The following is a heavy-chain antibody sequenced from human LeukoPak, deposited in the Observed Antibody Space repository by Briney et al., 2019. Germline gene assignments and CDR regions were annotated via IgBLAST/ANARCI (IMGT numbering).Heavy chain of an antibody. CDR2: ISAYNGNT. CDR1: GYTFTSYG. V-gene: IGHV1-18*01. Sequence: GASVKVSCKASGYTFTSYGISWVRQAPGQGLEWMGWISAYNGNTNYAQKLQGRVTMTTDTSTSTAYMELSSLRSEDTAVYYCARGRLRYSSSWYYFDYWGQGTLVTVSS. CDR3: ARGRLRYSSSWYYFDY. J-gene: IGHJ4*02. D-gene: IGHD6-13*01.